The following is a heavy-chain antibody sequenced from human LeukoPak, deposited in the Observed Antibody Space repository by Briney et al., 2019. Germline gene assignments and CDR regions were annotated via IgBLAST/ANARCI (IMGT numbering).Heavy chain of an antibody. Sequence: ASVKVSCKASGGTFSSYAISWVRQAPGQGLEWMGSIIPILGIANYAQKFQGRVTITADKSTSTAYMELSSLRSEDTAVYYCARPRDGYNRYYFDYWGQGTLVTVSS. CDR3: ARPRDGYNRYYFDY. CDR1: GGTFSSYA. D-gene: IGHD5-24*01. V-gene: IGHV1-69*04. J-gene: IGHJ4*02. CDR2: IIPILGIA.